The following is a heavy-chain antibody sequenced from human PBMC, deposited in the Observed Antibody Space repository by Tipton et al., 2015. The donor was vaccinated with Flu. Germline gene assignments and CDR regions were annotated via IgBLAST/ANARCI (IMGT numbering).Heavy chain of an antibody. D-gene: IGHD6-19*01. J-gene: IGHJ4*02. CDR3: AHQAPASLGVAGLRYFDY. V-gene: IGHV2-5*02. Sequence: LVKPTQTLTLTCTFSGFSLTTSGMGVGWIRQPPGKALEWLALIYWDDEKRYSPSLASRLTITKDASKNQVVLTLTNMDPVDTATYYCAHQAPASLGVAGLRYFDYWGQGTLVTVSS. CDR1: GFSLTTSGMG. CDR2: IYWDDEK.